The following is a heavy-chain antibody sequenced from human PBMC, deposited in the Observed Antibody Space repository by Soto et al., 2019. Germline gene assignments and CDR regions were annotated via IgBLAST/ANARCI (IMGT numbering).Heavy chain of an antibody. D-gene: IGHD5-12*01. Sequence: RASVKVSCKASGYTFTGYYMHWVRQAPGQGLEWMGWINPNSGGTNYAQKFQGRVTMTRDTSISTAYMELSRLRSDDTAVYYCARVRFNSGPLDYWGQGTLVTVSS. CDR2: INPNSGGT. CDR1: GYTFTGYY. J-gene: IGHJ4*02. CDR3: ARVRFNSGPLDY. V-gene: IGHV1-2*02.